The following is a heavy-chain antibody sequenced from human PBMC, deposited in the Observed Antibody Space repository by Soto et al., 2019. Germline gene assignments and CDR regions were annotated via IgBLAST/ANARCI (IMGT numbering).Heavy chain of an antibody. CDR3: ARDLRLASRGYFDY. CDR2: IIPIFGTA. J-gene: IGHJ4*02. CDR1: GGTFSSYA. Sequence: GPSVKVSCKASGGTFSSYAISWVRQAPGQGLEWMGGIIPIFGTANYAQKFQGRVTITADESTSTAYMELSSLRSEDTAVYYCARDLRLASRGYFDYWGQGTQVTVSS. V-gene: IGHV1-69*13. D-gene: IGHD2-15*01.